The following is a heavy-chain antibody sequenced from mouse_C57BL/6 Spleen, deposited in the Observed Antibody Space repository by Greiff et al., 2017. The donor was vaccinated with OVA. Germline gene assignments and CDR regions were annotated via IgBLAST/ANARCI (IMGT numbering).Heavy chain of an antibody. CDR1: GYTFTSYW. CDR3: ARSGDGYPMDY. V-gene: IGHV1-55*01. CDR2: IYPGSGST. D-gene: IGHD2-3*01. J-gene: IGHJ4*01. Sequence: QVQLKQPGAELVKPGASVKMSCKASGYTFTSYWITWVKQRPGQGLEWIGDIYPGSGSTNYNEKFKSKATLTVDTSSSTAYMQLSSLTSEDSAVYYCARSGDGYPMDYWGQGTSVTVSS.